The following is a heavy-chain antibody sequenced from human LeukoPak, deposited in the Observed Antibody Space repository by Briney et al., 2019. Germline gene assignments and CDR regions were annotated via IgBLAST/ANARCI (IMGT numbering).Heavy chain of an antibody. J-gene: IGHJ6*03. CDR2: ISSSSSYI. D-gene: IGHD5-18*01. CDR1: GFTFSSYS. V-gene: IGHV3-21*04. CDR3: ARRRIPYYMDV. Sequence: GGSLRLSCAASGFTFSSYSMNWVRQAPGKGLEWVSSISSSSSYIYYADSVKGRFTISRDNAKKSLYLQMNSLRAEDTAVYYCARRRIPYYMDVWDKGTTVTISS.